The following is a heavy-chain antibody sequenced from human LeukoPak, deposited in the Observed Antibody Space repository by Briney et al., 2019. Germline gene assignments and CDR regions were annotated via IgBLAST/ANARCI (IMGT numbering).Heavy chain of an antibody. D-gene: IGHD6-19*01. V-gene: IGHV1-46*01. CDR2: INPSGGST. J-gene: IGHJ4*02. CDR1: GYTFTSYY. CDR3: ARGDSSGFLDY. Sequence: ASVKVSCKASGYTFTSYYMHWVRQAPGQGLEWMGIINPSGGSTSSAQKFQGRVTMTRDTSSSTVYMELSSLRSEDTALYYCARGDSSGFLDYWGQGTLVTVSS.